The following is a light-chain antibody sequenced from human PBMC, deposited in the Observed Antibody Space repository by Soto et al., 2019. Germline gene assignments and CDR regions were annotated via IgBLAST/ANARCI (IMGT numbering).Light chain of an antibody. CDR3: MQSIQVPIT. CDR1: ETSLNSNGKPN. CDR2: ELS. Sequence: EIVMTQPQPPLSAAPGHPPPIPSRSGETSLNSNGKPNLYWYLQKPGQPPHLLIYELSNRFSGVPDKFSGSGSGTDFTLKISRVEAEDVGVYYCMQSIQVPITFGQGTRLEIK. J-gene: IGKJ5*01. V-gene: IGKV2D-29*01.